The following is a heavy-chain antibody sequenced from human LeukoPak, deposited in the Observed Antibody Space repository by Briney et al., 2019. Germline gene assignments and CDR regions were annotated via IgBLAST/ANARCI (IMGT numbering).Heavy chain of an antibody. CDR1: GGSISSGGYY. CDR2: IYYSGST. Sequence: SETLSLTCTVSGGSISSGGYYWSWIRQHPGKGLEWIGYIYYSGSTYYNPSLKSRVTISVDTSKNQFSLKLSSVTAADTAVYYCARGGGSLINWFDPWGQGTLVTVSS. CDR3: ARGGGSLINWFDP. V-gene: IGHV4-31*03. D-gene: IGHD3-16*01. J-gene: IGHJ5*02.